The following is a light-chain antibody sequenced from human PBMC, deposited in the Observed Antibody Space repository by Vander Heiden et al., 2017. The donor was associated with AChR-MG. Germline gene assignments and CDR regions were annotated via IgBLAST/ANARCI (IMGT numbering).Light chain of an antibody. V-gene: IGLV6-57*03. CDR1: SGSIASNY. CDR2: EDN. Sequence: NFILTQPHSVSESPGKTVTISCTRSSGSIASNYVQWFQQRPGSVPTTVIYEDNQRPCEVPDRFSGSIDRSSNSASLTISGLKTEDEADYYCHSYDSSSVVVGGGTKLTVL. J-gene: IGLJ2*01. CDR3: HSYDSSSVV.